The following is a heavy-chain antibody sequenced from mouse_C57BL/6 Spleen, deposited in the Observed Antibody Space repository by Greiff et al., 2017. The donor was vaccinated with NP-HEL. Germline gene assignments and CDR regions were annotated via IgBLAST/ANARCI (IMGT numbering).Heavy chain of an antibody. J-gene: IGHJ3*01. Sequence: EVKLVESEGGLVQPGSSMKLSYTASGFTFSDYYMAWVRQVPEKGLEWVANINYDGSSTYYLDSLKSRFIISRDNAKNILYLQMSSLKSEDTATYYCARGVDGNYSSWFAYWGQGTLVTVSA. CDR1: GFTFSDYY. V-gene: IGHV5-16*01. D-gene: IGHD2-1*01. CDR2: INYDGSST. CDR3: ARGVDGNYSSWFAY.